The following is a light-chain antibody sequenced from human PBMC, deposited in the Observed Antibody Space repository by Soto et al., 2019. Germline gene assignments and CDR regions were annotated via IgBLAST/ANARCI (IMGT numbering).Light chain of an antibody. Sequence: DIQMTQSPSTLSASVGDRVTITCRASQSISSYLAWYQQKPGKAPKVLIYKASNLESGIPSRFSGSGSGTEFSLTISSLQPDDFATYYCQEYKTYSQTFGQGTKVEIK. J-gene: IGKJ1*01. CDR1: QSISSY. CDR3: QEYKTYSQT. V-gene: IGKV1-5*03. CDR2: KAS.